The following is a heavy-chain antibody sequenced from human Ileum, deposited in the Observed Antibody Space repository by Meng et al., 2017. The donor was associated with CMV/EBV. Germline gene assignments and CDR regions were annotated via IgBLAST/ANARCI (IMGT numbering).Heavy chain of an antibody. J-gene: IGHJ4*02. CDR2: VHFTGGI. D-gene: IGHD3-10*01. Sequence: QMQLKESVPRLVKPSAALSVTCTVSGVAISNYYWTWIRQSAVKGLEFIGRVHFTGGIDYNPSLMSRVTMSVDTSRNQLSLNVKSVTAADTAVYYCARAAARGVPVDYWGQGILVTVSS. CDR3: ARAAARGVPVDY. CDR1: GVAISNYY. V-gene: IGHV4-4*07.